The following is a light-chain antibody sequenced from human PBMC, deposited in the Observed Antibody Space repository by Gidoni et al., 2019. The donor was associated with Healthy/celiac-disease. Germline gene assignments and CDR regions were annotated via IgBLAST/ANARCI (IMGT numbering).Light chain of an antibody. Sequence: DIQMPQSPSSLSASVGDRVTITCRASQIISSYLNWYQQKPGKAPKLLIYAASSLQSGVPSRFSGSGSGTDFTLTISSLQPEDFATYYCQQSYSTPPTFGQGTKLEIK. CDR2: AAS. CDR3: QQSYSTPPT. V-gene: IGKV1-39*01. J-gene: IGKJ2*01. CDR1: QIISSY.